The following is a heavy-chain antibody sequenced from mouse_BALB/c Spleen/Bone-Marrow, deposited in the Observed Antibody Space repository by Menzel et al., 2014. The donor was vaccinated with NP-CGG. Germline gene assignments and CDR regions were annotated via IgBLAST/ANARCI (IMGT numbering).Heavy chain of an antibody. V-gene: IGHV1-87*01. CDR2: IYPGDGDT. CDR3: ARDGNYPAWFAY. D-gene: IGHD2-1*01. Sequence: QVQLKESGAELARPGASVKLSCKASGYTFTSYWMQWAKQRPGQGLEWIGAIYPGDGDTRYTQKFKGKATLTADKSSSTAYMQRSSLASEDSAVYYCARDGNYPAWFAYWGQGTLVTVSA. CDR1: GYTFTSYW. J-gene: IGHJ3*01.